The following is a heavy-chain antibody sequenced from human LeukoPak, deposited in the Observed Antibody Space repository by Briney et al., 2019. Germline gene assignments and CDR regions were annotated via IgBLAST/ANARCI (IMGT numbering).Heavy chain of an antibody. CDR3: ARAPQRIAAAGRLPFDY. CDR2: ISSSSSYI. CDR1: GFTFSSYS. Sequence: GGSLRLSCAASGFTFSSYSINWVRQAPGKGLEWVSSISSSSSYIYYADSVKGRFTISRDNAKNSLYLQMNSLRAEDTAVYYCARAPQRIAAAGRLPFDYWGQGTLVTVSS. D-gene: IGHD6-13*01. J-gene: IGHJ4*02. V-gene: IGHV3-21*01.